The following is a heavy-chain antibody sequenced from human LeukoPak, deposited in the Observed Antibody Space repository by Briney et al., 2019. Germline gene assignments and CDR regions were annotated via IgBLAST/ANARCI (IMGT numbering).Heavy chain of an antibody. CDR2: INTDGSST. CDR3: ARSHTGTYLFDY. CDR1: GFTFSSYW. D-gene: IGHD1-26*01. V-gene: IGHV3-74*01. Sequence: GGSLRLSCGASGFTFSSYWMHWVRQAPGKGLVWVSRINTDGSSTNYADSVKGRFTISRDNAKNTLHLQMNSLGAEDTAVYYCARSHTGTYLFDYWGQGTLVTVSS. J-gene: IGHJ4*02.